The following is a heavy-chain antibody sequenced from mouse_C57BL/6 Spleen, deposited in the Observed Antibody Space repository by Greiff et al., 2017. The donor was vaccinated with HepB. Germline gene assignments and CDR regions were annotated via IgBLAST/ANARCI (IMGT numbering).Heavy chain of an antibody. D-gene: IGHD2-3*01. CDR3: ARRRWLLRYAMDY. CDR2: IDPSDSYT. Sequence: QVHVKQPGAELVKPGASVKLSCKASGYTFTSYWMQWVKQRPGQGLEWIGEIDPSDSYTNYNQKFKGKATLTVDTSSSTAYMQLSSLTSEDSAVYYCARRRWLLRYAMDYWGQGTSVTVSS. V-gene: IGHV1-50*01. J-gene: IGHJ4*01. CDR1: GYTFTSYW.